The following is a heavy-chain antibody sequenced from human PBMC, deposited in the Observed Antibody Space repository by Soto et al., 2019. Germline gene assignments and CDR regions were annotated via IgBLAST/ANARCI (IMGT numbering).Heavy chain of an antibody. Sequence: GASVKVSCKASGGTFSSYAISWVRQAPGQGLEWMGGIIPIFGTANYAQKFQGRVTITADKSTSTAYMELSSLRSEDTAVYYCVREERPYDYGGTFGYWGQGTLVTVSS. J-gene: IGHJ4*02. CDR1: GGTFSSYA. V-gene: IGHV1-69*06. D-gene: IGHD4-17*01. CDR2: IIPIFGTA. CDR3: VREERPYDYGGTFGY.